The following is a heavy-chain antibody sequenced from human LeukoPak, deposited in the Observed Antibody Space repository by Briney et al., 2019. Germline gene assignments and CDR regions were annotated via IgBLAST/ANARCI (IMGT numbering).Heavy chain of an antibody. CDR3: ARGRQDYDFWSGYYYCMDV. CDR2: INTDGSST. V-gene: IGHV3-74*01. J-gene: IGHJ6*04. D-gene: IGHD3-3*01. Sequence: GGSLRLSCAASAFSLKDYNMNWVRQTPGKGLVWVSRINTDGSSTSYADSVKGRFTISRDNAKKTLYLQMNSLRAEDTAVYYCARGRQDYDFWSGYYYCMDVWGKGTTVTVSS. CDR1: AFSLKDYN.